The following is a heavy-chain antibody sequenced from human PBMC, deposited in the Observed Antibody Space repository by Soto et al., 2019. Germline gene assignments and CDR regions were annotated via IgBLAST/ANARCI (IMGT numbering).Heavy chain of an antibody. CDR1: GGTFSSYA. D-gene: IGHD2-15*01. CDR2: IIPIFGTA. V-gene: IGHV1-69*12. Sequence: QVQLVQSGAEVKKPGSSVKVSCKASGGTFSSYAISWVRQAPGQGLEWMGGIIPIFGTANYAQKFQGRVTITADESTSTAYMELSSLRSEDTAVYYCARRRDCSGGSCYSTYYYYYGMDVWGQGTTLTVSS. CDR3: ARRRDCSGGSCYSTYYYYYGMDV. J-gene: IGHJ6*02.